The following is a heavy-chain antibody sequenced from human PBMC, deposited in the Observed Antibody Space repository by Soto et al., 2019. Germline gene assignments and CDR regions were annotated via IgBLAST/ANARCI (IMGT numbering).Heavy chain of an antibody. CDR1: GGSMNSYY. CDR2: IFSTGTT. D-gene: IGHD4-17*01. Sequence: TLSLTCTVSGGSMNSYYWSWIRQPPGKGLEWIGYIFSTGTTNYNPSLKSRVTISIDTSKNQFSLRLKSVTTADTAFYYCAREGAFGDTPWGQGTLVTVSS. V-gene: IGHV4-59*01. J-gene: IGHJ5*02. CDR3: AREGAFGDTP.